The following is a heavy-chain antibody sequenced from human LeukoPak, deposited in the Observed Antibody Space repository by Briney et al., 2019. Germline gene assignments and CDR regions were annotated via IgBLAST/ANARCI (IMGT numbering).Heavy chain of an antibody. Sequence: PGGSLRLSCAASGFTVSSNYMSWVRQAPGKGLEWVSVIYSGGSTYYADSVKGRFTISRDNSKNTLYLHMNSLGVEDTAVYYCARAYGTNGYYQLPINYWGQGTLVTVSS. CDR2: IYSGGST. CDR1: GFTVSSNY. CDR3: ARAYGTNGYYQLPINY. D-gene: IGHD3-22*01. J-gene: IGHJ4*02. V-gene: IGHV3-53*01.